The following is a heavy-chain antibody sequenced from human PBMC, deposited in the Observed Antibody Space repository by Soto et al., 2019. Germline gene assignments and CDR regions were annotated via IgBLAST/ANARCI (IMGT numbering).Heavy chain of an antibody. CDR3: ARHEYYGSGSYDY. CDR2: IYYSGST. V-gene: IGHV4-39*01. J-gene: IGHJ4*02. Sequence: SETLSLTCTVSGGSISSSSYYWGWIRQPPGKGLEWIGSIYYSGSTYYNPSLKSRVTISVDTSKNQFSLKLSSVTAADTAVYYCARHEYYGSGSYDYWGRGTLVTVSS. CDR1: GGSISSSSYY. D-gene: IGHD3-10*01.